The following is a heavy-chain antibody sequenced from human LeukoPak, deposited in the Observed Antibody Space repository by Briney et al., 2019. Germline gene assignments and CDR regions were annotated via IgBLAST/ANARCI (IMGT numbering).Heavy chain of an antibody. V-gene: IGHV4-34*01. J-gene: IGHJ3*02. D-gene: IGHD5-12*01. CDR2: INHSGST. CDR3: ARGDVADAFDI. Sequence: PSETLSLTCAVYGGSFSGYYWSWIRQPPGKGLEWIGEINHSGSTNYNPSLKSRVTISVDTSKNQFSLKLSSVTAADTAVYYCARGDVADAFDIWGQGTMVTVSS. CDR1: GGSFSGYY.